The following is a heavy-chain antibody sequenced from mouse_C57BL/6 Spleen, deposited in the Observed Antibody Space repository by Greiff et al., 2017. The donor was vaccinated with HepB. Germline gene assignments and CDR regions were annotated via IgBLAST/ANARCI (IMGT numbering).Heavy chain of an antibody. CDR3: ARKEIYYDYDYFDY. J-gene: IGHJ2*01. V-gene: IGHV1-82*01. CDR1: GYAFSSSW. Sequence: VKLVESGPELVKPGASVKISCKASGYAFSSSWMNWVKQRPGKGLEWIGRIYPGDGDTNYNGKFKGKATLTADKSSSTAYMQLSSLTSEDSAVYFCARKEIYYDYDYFDYWGQGTTLTVSS. D-gene: IGHD2-4*01. CDR2: IYPGDGDT.